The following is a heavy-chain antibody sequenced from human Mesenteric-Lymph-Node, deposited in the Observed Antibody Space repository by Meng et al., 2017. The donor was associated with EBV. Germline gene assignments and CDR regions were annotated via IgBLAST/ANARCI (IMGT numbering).Heavy chain of an antibody. Sequence: QVQLVQSGAEGKKPASSVTASCKASGGTFSSYAISWVRQAPGQALEWMGGIIPIFGTANYAQKFQGRVTITADESTSTAYMELSSLRSEDTAVYYCARDSSSGWCDYWGQGTRVTVSS. CDR2: IIPIFGTA. J-gene: IGHJ4*02. CDR1: GGTFSSYA. CDR3: ARDSSSGWCDY. V-gene: IGHV1-69*01. D-gene: IGHD6-19*01.